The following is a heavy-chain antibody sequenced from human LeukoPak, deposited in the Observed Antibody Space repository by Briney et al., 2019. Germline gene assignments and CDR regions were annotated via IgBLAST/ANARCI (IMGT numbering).Heavy chain of an antibody. D-gene: IGHD3-22*01. CDR3: AKGENYYDSIGGAFDI. CDR1: GFTFSSYG. J-gene: IGHJ3*02. V-gene: IGHV3-30*02. CDR2: IRYDGSNK. Sequence: GSLRLSCAASGFTFSSYGMHWVRQAPGKGLEWVAFIRYDGSNKYYADSVKGRFTISRDNSKNTLYLQMNSLRAEDTAVYYCAKGENYYDSIGGAFDIWGQGTMVTVSS.